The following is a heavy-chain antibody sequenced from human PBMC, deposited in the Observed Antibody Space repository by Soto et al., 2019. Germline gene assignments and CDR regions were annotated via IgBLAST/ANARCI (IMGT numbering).Heavy chain of an antibody. CDR1: GFTFDDYA. CDR2: INWNSGSI. CDR3: AKDTSSGGLAKGAFDI. V-gene: IGHV3-9*01. D-gene: IGHD6-19*01. J-gene: IGHJ3*02. Sequence: HPGGSLRLSCAASGFTFDDYAMHWVRQAPGKGLEWVSNINWNSGSIGYADSVKGRFTISRDNAKNSLYLQMNSVRAEDTALYYCAKDTSSGGLAKGAFDIWGQGTMVTVSS.